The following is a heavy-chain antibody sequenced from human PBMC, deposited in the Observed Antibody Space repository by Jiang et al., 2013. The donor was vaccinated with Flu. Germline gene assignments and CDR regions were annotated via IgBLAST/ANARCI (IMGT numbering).Heavy chain of an antibody. CDR2: IYYSGST. V-gene: IGHV4-39*01. CDR3: ARLWREKVRGSRPFDY. Sequence: LLKPSETLSLTCTVSGGSISSSSYYWGWIRQPPGKGLEWIGSIYYSGSTYYNPSLKSRVTISVDTSKNQFSLKLSSVTAADTAVYYCARLWREKVRGSRPFDYWGQGTLVTVSS. D-gene: IGHD3-10*01. J-gene: IGHJ4*02. CDR1: GGSISSSSYY.